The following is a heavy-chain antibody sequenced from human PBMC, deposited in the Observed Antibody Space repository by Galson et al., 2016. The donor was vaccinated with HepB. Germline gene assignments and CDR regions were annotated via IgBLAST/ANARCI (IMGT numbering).Heavy chain of an antibody. D-gene: IGHD3-10*01. Sequence: SVKVSCKASGGTFSTFNSYAISWVRLAPGQGLERMGIINPSGGSTSYAQKFQGRVTMTRDTSTSTVYMELSSLRSEDTAVYYCARDSRSGYFDYWGQGTLVTVSS. CDR1: GGTFSTFNSYA. V-gene: IGHV1-46*02. CDR2: INPSGGST. CDR3: ARDSRSGYFDY. J-gene: IGHJ4*02.